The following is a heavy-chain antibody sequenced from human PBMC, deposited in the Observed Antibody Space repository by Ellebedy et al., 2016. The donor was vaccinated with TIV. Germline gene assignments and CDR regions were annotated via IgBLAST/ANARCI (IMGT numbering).Heavy chain of an antibody. D-gene: IGHD3-10*01. Sequence: PGGSLRLSCAASGFTVSNNYVSWVRQAPGKGLEWISVIYRGDTDYSDSVKGRFTISRDNSKNTLYLQMNSLRAEDTAVYYCARDRRHYYGSGSYEIWFDPWGQGTLVTVSS. CDR2: IYRGDT. J-gene: IGHJ5*02. CDR1: GFTVSNNY. CDR3: ARDRRHYYGSGSYEIWFDP. V-gene: IGHV3-66*01.